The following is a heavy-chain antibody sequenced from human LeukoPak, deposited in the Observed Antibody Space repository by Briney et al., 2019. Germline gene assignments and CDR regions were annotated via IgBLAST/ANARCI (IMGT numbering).Heavy chain of an antibody. D-gene: IGHD5-24*01. J-gene: IGHJ4*02. CDR2: IYYSGSS. V-gene: IGHV4-31*03. CDR1: GGSINKGGHY. CDR3: ARNRDGYNSFDY. Sequence: PSETLSLTCTVSGGSINKGGHYWRWIRQHPGKGLEWIGYIYYSGSSYYNPSLRSRVTISVDTSKNHFSLKLSSVTAADTAVYYCARNRDGYNSFDYWGQGTLVTVSS.